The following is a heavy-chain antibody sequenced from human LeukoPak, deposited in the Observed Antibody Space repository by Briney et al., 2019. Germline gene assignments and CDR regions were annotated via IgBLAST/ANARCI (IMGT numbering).Heavy chain of an antibody. J-gene: IGHJ4*02. CDR2: INHSGST. CDR3: ARGSGRRYCSGGSCYGNPFPYYFDY. CDR1: GGSFSGYY. Sequence: PSETLSLTCAVYGGSFSGYYWSWIRQPPGEGLEWIGEINHSGSTNYNPSLKSRVTISVDTSKNQFSLKLSSVTAADTAVYYCARGSGRRYCSGGSCYGNPFPYYFDYWGQGTLVTVSS. V-gene: IGHV4-34*01. D-gene: IGHD2-15*01.